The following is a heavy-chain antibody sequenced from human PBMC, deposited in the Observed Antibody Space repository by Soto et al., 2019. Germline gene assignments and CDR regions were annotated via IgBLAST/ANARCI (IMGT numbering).Heavy chain of an antibody. V-gene: IGHV3-30*03. D-gene: IGHD2-15*01. Sequence: PGGSLRLSCAASGFTFSSYGMHWVRQAPGKGLEWVAVISYDGSNKYYADSVKGRFTISRDNSKNTLYLQMNSLRAEDTAVYYCATIGYCSGGSCYGHDAFDIWGQGTMVTVSS. J-gene: IGHJ3*02. CDR1: GFTFSSYG. CDR2: ISYDGSNK. CDR3: ATIGYCSGGSCYGHDAFDI.